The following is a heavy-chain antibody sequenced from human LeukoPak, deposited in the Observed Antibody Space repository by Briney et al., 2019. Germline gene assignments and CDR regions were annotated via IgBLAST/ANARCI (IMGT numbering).Heavy chain of an antibody. CDR3: ARDRDSSSSFDY. J-gene: IGHJ4*02. Sequence: PGGSLRLSCAASGFTFSSYSMNWVRQAPGKGLEWVAVIWYDGSNQYYADSVKGRFTISRDNSKNTLYLQMNSLRPEDTAVYYCARDRDSSSSFDYWGQGTLVTVSS. CDR1: GFTFSSYS. CDR2: IWYDGSNQ. D-gene: IGHD6-6*01. V-gene: IGHV3-33*08.